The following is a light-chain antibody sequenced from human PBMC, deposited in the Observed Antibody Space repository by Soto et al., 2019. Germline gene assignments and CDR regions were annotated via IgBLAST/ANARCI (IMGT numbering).Light chain of an antibody. CDR2: AAS. J-gene: IGKJ3*01. CDR1: QSISSSN. Sequence: EVVLTQSPGTLSLSPGERATLSCRASQSISSSNLAWYQQKPGQAPRLLIYAASARVTGTPDRFSGSGSGTDFTLTISRLEPEDFAMYYCQHYGSSPPFTFGPGTKVDIK. V-gene: IGKV3-20*01. CDR3: QHYGSSPPFT.